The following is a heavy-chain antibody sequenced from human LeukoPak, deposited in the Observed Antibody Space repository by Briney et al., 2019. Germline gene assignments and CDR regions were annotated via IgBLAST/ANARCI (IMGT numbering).Heavy chain of an antibody. CDR2: VFYDGGTK. D-gene: IGHD1-14*01. CDR3: ARGDRSSKDGSDI. Sequence: PGTSLRLSCAASGFTFTSHVLHWVRQAPGKGLEWVAVVFYDGGTKYYADSVRGRFTISRDNSKNMLYVEMDSLRPEDTAVYYCARGDRSSKDGSDIWGQGTRVTVSS. V-gene: IGHV3-30-3*01. CDR1: GFTFTSHV. J-gene: IGHJ3*02.